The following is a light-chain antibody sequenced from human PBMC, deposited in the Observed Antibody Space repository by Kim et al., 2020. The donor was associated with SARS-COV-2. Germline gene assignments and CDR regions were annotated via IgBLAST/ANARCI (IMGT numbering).Light chain of an antibody. CDR2: LGS. CDR3: MQGLQSPFT. Sequence: DIVMTQSPLSLPVTPGEPASISCRSSQSLLHSNGYIYLDWYLQKPGHSPQLLIYLGSNRASGVPDRFSGSGSGTDFTLKISRVEAEDVGVYYCMQGLQSPFTFGGGTKVDIK. V-gene: IGKV2-28*01. CDR1: QSLLHSNGYIY. J-gene: IGKJ4*01.